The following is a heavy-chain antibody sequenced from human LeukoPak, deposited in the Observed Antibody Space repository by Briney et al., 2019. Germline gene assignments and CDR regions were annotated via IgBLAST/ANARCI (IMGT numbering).Heavy chain of an antibody. CDR1: GFTFSSYG. CDR2: ISYDGSNK. D-gene: IGHD6-19*01. V-gene: IGHV3-30*18. J-gene: IGHJ4*02. Sequence: GRSLRLSCVASGFTFSSYGMHWVRQAPGKGLEWVAVISYDGSNKYYADSVKGRFTISRDNSKNTLYLQMNSLRAEDTAVYYCAKSTYTPQWLVPLDYWGQGTLVTVSS. CDR3: AKSTYTPQWLVPLDY.